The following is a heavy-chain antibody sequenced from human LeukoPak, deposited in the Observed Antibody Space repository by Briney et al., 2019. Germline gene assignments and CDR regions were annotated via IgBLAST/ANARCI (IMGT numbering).Heavy chain of an antibody. J-gene: IGHJ4*02. CDR1: GFTFSSYS. CDR2: ISSSSYI. Sequence: GGSLRLSCAASGFTFSSYSMNWVRQAPGKGLEWVSSISSSSYIYYADSMKGRFTISRDNAKKSLYLQMNSLRAEDTAVFYCARLGYSSSWYKYYFDYWGQGTLVTVSS. D-gene: IGHD6-13*01. V-gene: IGHV3-21*01. CDR3: ARLGYSSSWYKYYFDY.